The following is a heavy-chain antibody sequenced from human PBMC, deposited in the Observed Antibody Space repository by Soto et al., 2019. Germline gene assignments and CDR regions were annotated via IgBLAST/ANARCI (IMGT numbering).Heavy chain of an antibody. J-gene: IGHJ3*02. CDR3: ARDPYYDILTGHYIGAFEI. CDR1: GGTFSNYI. D-gene: IGHD3-9*01. V-gene: IGHV1-69*06. Sequence: QVQLVQSGAEVKKPGSSVNVSCEASGGTFSNYIINWVRQAPGQGLEWMGGISPIFGTANYGEMFQGRVNFTAEKSVNTGYMELDSLRSEDTAVFYCARDPYYDILTGHYIGAFEIWGQGTMVTVSS. CDR2: ISPIFGTA.